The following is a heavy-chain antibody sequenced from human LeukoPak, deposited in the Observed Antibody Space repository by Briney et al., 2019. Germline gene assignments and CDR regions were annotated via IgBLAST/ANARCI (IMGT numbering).Heavy chain of an antibody. V-gene: IGHV3-13*01. CDR3: ARARMDTAMVIGYYYYGMDV. CDR2: IGTAGDT. Sequence: GGSLRLSCAASGFTFSSYDMHWVRQATGKGLEWVSAIGTAGDTYYPGSVKGRFTISRENAKNSLYHQMNSLRAGDTAVYYCARARMDTAMVIGYYYYGMDVWGQGTTVTVSS. J-gene: IGHJ6*02. D-gene: IGHD5-18*01. CDR1: GFTFSSYD.